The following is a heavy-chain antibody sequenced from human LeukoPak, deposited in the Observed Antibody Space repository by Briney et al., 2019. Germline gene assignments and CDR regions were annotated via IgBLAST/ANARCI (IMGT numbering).Heavy chain of an antibody. CDR1: GFSFTNAW. Sequence: PGGSLRLSCTASGFSFTNAWMTWVRQAPGKGLEWVAVISYDGSNKYYADSVKGRFTISRDNSKNTLYLQMNSLRAEDTAVYYCANLLRWEPYWGQGTVVTVSS. J-gene: IGHJ4*02. V-gene: IGHV3-30*18. CDR2: ISYDGSNK. CDR3: ANLLRWEPY. D-gene: IGHD4-23*01.